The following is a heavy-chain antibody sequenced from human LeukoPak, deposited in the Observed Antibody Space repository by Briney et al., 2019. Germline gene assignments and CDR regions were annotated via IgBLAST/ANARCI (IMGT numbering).Heavy chain of an antibody. D-gene: IGHD4-17*01. Sequence: PGGSLRLSCAASGFTVSSNYMSWVRQAPGKGLEWVSVIYSGGSTYYADSVKGRFTISRDNSKNTLYLQMNSLRAEDTAVYYCARNSVTDHGYYFDYWGQGTLATVSS. V-gene: IGHV3-66*01. CDR2: IYSGGST. J-gene: IGHJ4*02. CDR3: ARNSVTDHGYYFDY. CDR1: GFTVSSNY.